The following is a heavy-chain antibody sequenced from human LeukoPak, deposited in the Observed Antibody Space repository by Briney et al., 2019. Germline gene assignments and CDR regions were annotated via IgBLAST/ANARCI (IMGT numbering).Heavy chain of an antibody. J-gene: IGHJ4*02. Sequence: ASVKVSCKVSGYSLIDLSMYWVRQAPGKGLEWMGGFDPDDGETTYAQRFQGRVTITEDTSTDTAYMELTNLRSDDTAVYYCAADTQKTVVPSTDHWGQGTLVTVSS. D-gene: IGHD4-23*01. CDR3: AADTQKTVVPSTDH. V-gene: IGHV1-24*01. CDR2: FDPDDGET. CDR1: GYSLIDLS.